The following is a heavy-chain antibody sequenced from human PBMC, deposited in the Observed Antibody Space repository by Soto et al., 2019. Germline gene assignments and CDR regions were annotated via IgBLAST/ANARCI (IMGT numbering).Heavy chain of an antibody. Sequence: QVHLQESGPGLVKPSGTLSLTCAVSGTSISSNFWWSWVRQPPGKGLEWIGEVHPSGTTNYNPSLKSRVTISVDKSKNQLSLNLKSVTAADTAVFYCTGHVGVPGTGGFDYWGQGTQVAVSS. CDR1: GTSISSNFW. CDR2: VHPSGTT. CDR3: TGHVGVPGTGGFDY. D-gene: IGHD6-19*01. J-gene: IGHJ4*02. V-gene: IGHV4-4*02.